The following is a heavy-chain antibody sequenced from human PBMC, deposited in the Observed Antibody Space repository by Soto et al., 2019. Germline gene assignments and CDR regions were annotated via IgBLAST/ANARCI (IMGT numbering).Heavy chain of an antibody. D-gene: IGHD3-10*01. J-gene: IGHJ4*02. CDR2: IIPIFGTA. CDR3: AREGSGYSSLFDY. Sequence: VSCKASGGTFSSYAISWVRQAPGQGLEWMGGIIPIFGTANYAQKFQGRVTITADESTSTAYMELSSLRSEDTAVYYCAREGSGYSSLFDYWGQGTLVTVSS. V-gene: IGHV1-69*01. CDR1: GGTFSSYA.